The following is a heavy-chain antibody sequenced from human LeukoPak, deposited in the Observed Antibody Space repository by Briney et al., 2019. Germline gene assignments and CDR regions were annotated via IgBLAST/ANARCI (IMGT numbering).Heavy chain of an antibody. CDR2: LGISGDYA. CDR3: AGGGFGEAYYYYYMDV. J-gene: IGHJ6*03. Sequence: GGSLRLSCVASGFTLSSYAVSWVRQAPGKGLQWVSSLGISGDYAWYADSVKGRFTISRDNSKNTLYLQINSLRAEDTAVYYCAGGGFGEAYYYYYMDVWGKGTTVTVSS. D-gene: IGHD3-10*01. CDR1: GFTLSSYA. V-gene: IGHV3-23*01.